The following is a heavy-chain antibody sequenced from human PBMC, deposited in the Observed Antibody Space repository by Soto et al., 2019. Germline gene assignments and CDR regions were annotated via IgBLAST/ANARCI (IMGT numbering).Heavy chain of an antibody. V-gene: IGHV4-34*01. Sequence: PSETLSLTCAVYGGSFSGYYWSWIRQPPGKGLEWIGEINHSGSTNYNPSLKSRVTISVDTSKNQFSLKLSSVTAADTAVYYCARGWYTVTDYWGQGTLVTVS. CDR3: ARGWYTVTDY. J-gene: IGHJ4*02. CDR2: INHSGST. D-gene: IGHD4-17*01. CDR1: GGSFSGYY.